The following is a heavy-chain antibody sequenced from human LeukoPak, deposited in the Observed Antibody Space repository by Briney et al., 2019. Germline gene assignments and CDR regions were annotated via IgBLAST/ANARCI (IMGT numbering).Heavy chain of an antibody. CDR1: GGSISSYY. J-gene: IGHJ4*02. D-gene: IGHD3-22*01. CDR2: IYYSGST. CDR3: AGGGDSGGYYYPMFDY. Sequence: SETLSLTCTVSGGSISSYYWSWIRQPPGKGLEWIGYIYYSGSTNYNLSLRSRVTISVDTSKNQFSLKLSSVTAADTAVYYCAGGGDSGGYYYPMFDYWGQGTLVTVSS. V-gene: IGHV4-59*01.